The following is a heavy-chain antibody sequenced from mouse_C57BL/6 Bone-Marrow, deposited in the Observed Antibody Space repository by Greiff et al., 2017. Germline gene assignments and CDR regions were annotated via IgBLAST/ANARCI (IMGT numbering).Heavy chain of an antibody. CDR3: ARSRGYYDYPVPYYYAMDY. V-gene: IGHV1-20*01. CDR2: INPYNGDT. J-gene: IGHJ4*01. Sequence: VQLKQSGPELVKPGDSVKISCKASGYSFTGYFMNWVMQSHGKSLEWIGRINPYNGDTFYNQKFKGKATLTVDKSSSTAHMELRSLTSEDSAVYYCARSRGYYDYPVPYYYAMDYWGQGTSVTVSS. CDR1: GYSFTGYF. D-gene: IGHD2-4*01.